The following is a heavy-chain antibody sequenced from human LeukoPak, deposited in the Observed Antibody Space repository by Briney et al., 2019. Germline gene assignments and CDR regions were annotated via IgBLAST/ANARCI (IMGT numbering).Heavy chain of an antibody. D-gene: IGHD2-21*02. CDR3: XXXXXXXXXXDCYSAPFDY. CDR1: GGSISSGNCY. Sequence: SETLSLTCTVSGGSISSGNCYWSWVRQPPGQGLEWIGYIHYSGNTYYNPSLKSRVTISVDTSRSQFSLKLSSVTAADTAVYXXXXXXXXXXXXDCYSAPFDYWGQGTLVTVSS. CDR2: IHYSGNT. J-gene: IGHJ4*02. V-gene: IGHV4-30-4*01.